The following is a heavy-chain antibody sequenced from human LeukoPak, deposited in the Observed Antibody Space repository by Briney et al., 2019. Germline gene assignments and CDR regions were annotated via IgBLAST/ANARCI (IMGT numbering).Heavy chain of an antibody. CDR3: ARIRCGRGQARCYNH. V-gene: IGHV4-34*01. J-gene: IGHJ5*02. CDR2: VSPGGYT. Sequence: SETLSLTCAVSGVPVSDYSWSWIRQSPEKGLEWIGEVSPGGYTTYNPSLRSRVIISEDTSENQLPLNVTSVTAADTALYYCARIRCGRGQARCYNHWAQGSLVTVSS. CDR1: GVPVSDYS. D-gene: IGHD2-21*01.